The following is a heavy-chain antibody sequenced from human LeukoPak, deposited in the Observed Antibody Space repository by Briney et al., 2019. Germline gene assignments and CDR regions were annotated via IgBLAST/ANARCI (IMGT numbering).Heavy chain of an antibody. Sequence: PSQTLSLTCGISGDSVSSNSAAWNWIRQSPSRGLEWLGRTYYRSRWYTEYATSVKSRITISPDTSKNQFSLQLTSVTPEDTAVYYCAKEIRDQQWWGQGSLVTVSS. CDR3: AKEIRDQQW. D-gene: IGHD6-19*01. CDR2: TYYRSRWYT. J-gene: IGHJ4*02. CDR1: GDSVSSNSAA. V-gene: IGHV6-1*01.